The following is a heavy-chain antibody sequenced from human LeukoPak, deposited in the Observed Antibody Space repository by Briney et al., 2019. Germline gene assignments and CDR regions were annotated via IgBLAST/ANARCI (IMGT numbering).Heavy chain of an antibody. V-gene: IGHV1-2*02. CDR3: ARGGGYCSSTSCYLEAFDI. D-gene: IGHD2-2*01. Sequence: ASVKVSCKASGYTFTGYYMHWVRQAPGQGLELMGWINPNSGGTNYAQKFQGRVTMTRDTSISTAYMELSRLRSDDTAVYYCARGGGYCSSTSCYLEAFDIWGQGTMVTVSS. CDR2: INPNSGGT. CDR1: GYTFTGYY. J-gene: IGHJ3*02.